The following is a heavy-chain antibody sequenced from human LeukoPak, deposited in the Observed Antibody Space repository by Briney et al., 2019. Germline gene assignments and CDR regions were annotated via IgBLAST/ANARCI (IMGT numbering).Heavy chain of an antibody. Sequence: ASVKVSCTASGYTFTSYGISWVRRAPGQGPEWMGWISAYNGNTNYAQKLQGRVTMTTDISTSTAYMELRSLRSDDTAVYYCARNPHGSGSYHNWFDPWGQGTLVTVSS. D-gene: IGHD1-26*01. J-gene: IGHJ5*02. CDR2: ISAYNGNT. CDR1: GYTFTSYG. V-gene: IGHV1-18*01. CDR3: ARNPHGSGSYHNWFDP.